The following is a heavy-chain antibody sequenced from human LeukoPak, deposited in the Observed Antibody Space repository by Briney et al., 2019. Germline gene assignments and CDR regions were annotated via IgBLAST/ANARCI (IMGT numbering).Heavy chain of an antibody. J-gene: IGHJ4*02. CDR2: ISSSSSYI. V-gene: IGHV3-11*06. CDR3: ARGQFYYDILTGYSTFDY. CDR1: GFTFSDYY. Sequence: GGSLRLSCAASGFTFSDYYMSWIRQAPGKGLEWVSSISSSSSYIYYADSVKGRFTISRGNAKNSLYLQMYSLRAEDTAVYYCARGQFYYDILTGYSTFDYWGQGTLVTVSS. D-gene: IGHD3-9*01.